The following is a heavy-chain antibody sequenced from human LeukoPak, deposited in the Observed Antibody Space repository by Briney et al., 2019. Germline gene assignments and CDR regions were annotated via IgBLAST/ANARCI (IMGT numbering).Heavy chain of an antibody. J-gene: IGHJ4*02. D-gene: IGHD6-6*01. V-gene: IGHV3-53*05. CDR2: IYSGGST. CDR3: ARTVSSSWGFFDS. CDR1: GFTVSSNY. Sequence: PGGSLRLSCAASGFTVSSNYMSWVRQAPGKGLEWVSVIYSGGSTYYADSVKGRFTISRDNSKNTLYLQMNSLRAEDTAVYFCARTVSSSWGFFDSWGQGTLVTVSS.